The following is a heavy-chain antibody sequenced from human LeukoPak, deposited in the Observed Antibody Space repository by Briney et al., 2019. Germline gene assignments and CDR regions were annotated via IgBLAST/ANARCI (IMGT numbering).Heavy chain of an antibody. V-gene: IGHV3-66*01. D-gene: IGHD5-12*01. CDR2: IYSGGST. Sequence: GGSLRLSCAASEFSVGSNYMTWVRQAPGKGLEWVSLIYSGGSTYYADSVKGRFTISRGNSKNTLFLQMNTLRADDTAVYYCAKGLPYSGYDYWFDPWGQGTLVTVSS. J-gene: IGHJ5*02. CDR3: AKGLPYSGYDYWFDP. CDR1: EFSVGSNY.